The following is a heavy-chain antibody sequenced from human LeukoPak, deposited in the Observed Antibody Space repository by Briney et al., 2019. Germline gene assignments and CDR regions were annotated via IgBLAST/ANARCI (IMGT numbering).Heavy chain of an antibody. J-gene: IGHJ4*02. V-gene: IGHV1-18*01. CDR1: GYTFASYG. D-gene: IGHD1-26*01. CDR3: ARDASHVVGAAIDY. Sequence: ASVTVSCKASGYTFASYGISWVRQAPGQGPKWMGWISAYNGDTNYAQKFQGRVTMTTDTSTSTAYMELRSLRSDDTAVYYCARDASHVVGAAIDYWGQGTLVTVSS. CDR2: ISAYNGDT.